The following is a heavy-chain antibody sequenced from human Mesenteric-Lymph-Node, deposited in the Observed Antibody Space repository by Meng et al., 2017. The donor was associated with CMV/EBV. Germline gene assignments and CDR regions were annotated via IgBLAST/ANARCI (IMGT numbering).Heavy chain of an antibody. CDR2: IYYSGST. Sequence: SETLSLTCTVSGGSISSYYWSWIRQPPGKGLEWIGHIYYSGSTNYNPSLKSRVTISVDTSKNQFSLKLSSVTAADTAVYYCARTSVVGLGYAFDIWGQGTMVTVSS. D-gene: IGHD2-2*01. J-gene: IGHJ3*02. CDR3: ARTSVVGLGYAFDI. CDR1: GGSISSYY. V-gene: IGHV4-59*01.